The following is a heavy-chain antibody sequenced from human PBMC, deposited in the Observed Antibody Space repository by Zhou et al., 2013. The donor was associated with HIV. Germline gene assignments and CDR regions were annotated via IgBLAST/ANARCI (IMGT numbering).Heavy chain of an antibody. V-gene: IGHV1-69*04. J-gene: IGHJ5*02. CDR2: IIPILGIA. D-gene: IGHD2-8*02. CDR3: ARDREILVTPRGFDP. CDR1: GGTFSSYA. Sequence: QVQLVQSGAEVKKPGSSVKVSCKASGGTFSSYAISWVRQAPGQGLEWMGGIIPILGIANYAQKFQGRVTITADKSTSTAYMELSSLRSEDTAVYYCARDREILVTPRGFDPWGQGTLVTVSS.